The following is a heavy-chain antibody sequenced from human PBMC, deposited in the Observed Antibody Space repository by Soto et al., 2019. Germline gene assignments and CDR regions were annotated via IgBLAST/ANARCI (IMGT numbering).Heavy chain of an antibody. D-gene: IGHD4-17*01. V-gene: IGHV3-21*01. CDR3: APLDTVTTSY. CDR1: GFTFSSYS. Sequence: PGGSLRLSCAASGFTFSSYSMNWVRQAPGRGLEWVSSISSSSSYIYYADSVKGRFTISRDNAKNSLYLQMNRLRAEDTAVYYCAPLDTVTTSYWGQGTLVTVSS. J-gene: IGHJ4*02. CDR2: ISSSSSYI.